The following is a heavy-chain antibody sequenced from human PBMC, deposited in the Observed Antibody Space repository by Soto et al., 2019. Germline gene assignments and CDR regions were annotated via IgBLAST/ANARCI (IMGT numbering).Heavy chain of an antibody. D-gene: IGHD1-1*01. CDR2: IYYSGST. CDR1: GGSISSYY. CDR3: ARRYGYSFDY. Sequence: QVQLQESGPGLVKPSETLSLTCTVSGGSISSYYWSWIRQPPGKGLEWIGYIYYSGSTNYNPSLKRRLTISVDTSKNQFSLNLSSMTAADTAVYYCARRYGYSFDYWGQGTLVTVSS. V-gene: IGHV4-59*08. J-gene: IGHJ4*02.